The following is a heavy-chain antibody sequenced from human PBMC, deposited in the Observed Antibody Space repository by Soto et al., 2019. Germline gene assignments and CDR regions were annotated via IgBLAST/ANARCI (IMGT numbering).Heavy chain of an antibody. V-gene: IGHV3-23*01. CDR3: AKDGEYSSSAEVDY. CDR1: GFTFSNYA. CDR2: ISGSGGGT. Sequence: EVQLLESGGGLVQPGGSLRLSCAASGFTFSNYAVTWVRQAPGKGLEWVSGISGSGGGTYYADSVKGRFTISRDNSKNTLYQQMNSLRAEDTAVYYCAKDGEYSSSAEVDYWGQGTLVTVSS. J-gene: IGHJ4*02. D-gene: IGHD6-6*01.